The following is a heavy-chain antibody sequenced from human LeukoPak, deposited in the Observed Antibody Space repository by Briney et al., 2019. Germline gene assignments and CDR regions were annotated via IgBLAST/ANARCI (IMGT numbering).Heavy chain of an antibody. J-gene: IGHJ3*02. CDR2: ISAYIGNT. D-gene: IGHD5/OR15-5a*01. Sequence: ASVKVFYTASGYHFTSSGISWVRHAPGEGLQWMGWISAYIGNTNYAQKLQGRVTMTTDTSTSTAYMEVKSLISDDTAVYYCARVYDYGAFDIWGQGTLVTVSS. V-gene: IGHV1-18*01. CDR3: ARVYDYGAFDI. CDR1: GYHFTSSG.